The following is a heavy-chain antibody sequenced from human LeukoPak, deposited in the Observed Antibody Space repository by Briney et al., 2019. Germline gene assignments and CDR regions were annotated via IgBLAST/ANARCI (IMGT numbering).Heavy chain of an antibody. CDR1: GFTFSNAW. CDR3: TTAGGSTRTTVVTTPFDY. V-gene: IGHV3-15*01. D-gene: IGHD4-23*01. Sequence: PGGPLRLSCAASGFTFSNAWMSWVRQAPGKGLEWVGRIKSKTDGGTTDYAAPVKGRFTISRDDSKNTLYLQMNSLKTEDTAVYYCTTAGGSTRTTVVTTPFDYWGQGTLVTVSS. CDR2: IKSKTDGGTT. J-gene: IGHJ4*02.